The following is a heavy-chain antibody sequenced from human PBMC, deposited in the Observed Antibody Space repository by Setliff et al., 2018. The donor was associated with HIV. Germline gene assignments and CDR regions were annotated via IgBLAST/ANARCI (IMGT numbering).Heavy chain of an antibody. J-gene: IGHJ6*02. Sequence: ASVKVSCKASGYTFTTYGISWGRQAPGQGLEWMGWISAYNHNTKYAEKLQGRVTTTVDTSTRTAYMELRSLRSDDTAVYYCARLGSGWSDSYYYAMDVWGQGTTVTVSS. CDR3: ARLGSGWSDSYYYAMDV. CDR2: ISAYNHNT. V-gene: IGHV1-18*01. CDR1: GYTFTTYG. D-gene: IGHD6-19*01.